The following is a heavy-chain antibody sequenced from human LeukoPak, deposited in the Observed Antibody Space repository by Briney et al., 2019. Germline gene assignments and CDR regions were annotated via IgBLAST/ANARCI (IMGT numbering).Heavy chain of an antibody. Sequence: PGGSPRLSCAASGFTVSSNYMTWVRQALGKGLEWVSIIYSGGYTDYADSVKGRFIIATDNSKNTLYLQLNSLRVEDTAVYYCARGGSSWQNYLDYWGQGSLVTVSS. CDR3: ARGGSSWQNYLDY. CDR1: GFTVSSNY. D-gene: IGHD6-13*01. J-gene: IGHJ4*02. V-gene: IGHV3-66*01. CDR2: IYSGGYT.